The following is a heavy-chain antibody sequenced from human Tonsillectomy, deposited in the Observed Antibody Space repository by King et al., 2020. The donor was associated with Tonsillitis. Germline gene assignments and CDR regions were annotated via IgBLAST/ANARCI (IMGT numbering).Heavy chain of an antibody. D-gene: IGHD2-2*01. Sequence: VQLVQSGAEVKKPGESLKISCKGSGYSFTSYWIGWVRQMPGKGLEWMGIIYPGDSDTRYSPSFQGQVTISADKSLSTAYLQWSSLKASDTAMYYCASRAYCSSTSCYAGWYFDRWGRGTLVTVSS. CDR1: GYSFTSYW. CDR3: ASRAYCSSTSCYAGWYFDR. J-gene: IGHJ2*01. V-gene: IGHV5-51*01. CDR2: IYPGDSDT.